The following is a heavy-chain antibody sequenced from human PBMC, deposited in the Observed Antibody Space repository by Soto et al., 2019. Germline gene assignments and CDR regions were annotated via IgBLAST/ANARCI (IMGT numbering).Heavy chain of an antibody. V-gene: IGHV4-34*01. CDR3: ARRSGYWSEEYYWYFDL. J-gene: IGHJ2*01. CDR2: INYSGST. Sequence: SETLSLTCAVYGGSFSGYYWSWIRQPPGKGLEWIGEINYSGSTNYNPSLKSRVTISVDTSKNQFSLKLSSVTAADTAVYYCARRSGYWSEEYYWYFDLWGRGTLVTVSS. D-gene: IGHD2-8*02. CDR1: GGSFSGYY.